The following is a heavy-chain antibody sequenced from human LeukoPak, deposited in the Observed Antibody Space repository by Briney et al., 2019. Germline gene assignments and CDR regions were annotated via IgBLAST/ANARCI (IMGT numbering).Heavy chain of an antibody. CDR2: IYYSGST. J-gene: IGHJ5*02. D-gene: IGHD3-22*01. CDR1: GFIFSNYA. CDR3: ARGRDYDSSGYKT. V-gene: IGHV4-59*01. Sequence: PGGSLRLSCAASGFIFSNYAMSWIRQPPGKGLEWIGHIYYSGSTNYNPSLKSRVTISVDTSKNQFSLKLSSVTAADTAVYYCARGRDYDSSGYKTWGQGTLVTVSS.